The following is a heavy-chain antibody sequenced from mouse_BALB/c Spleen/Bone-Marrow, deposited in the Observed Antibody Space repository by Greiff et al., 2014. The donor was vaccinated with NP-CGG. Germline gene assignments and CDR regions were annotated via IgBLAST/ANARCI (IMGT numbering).Heavy chain of an antibody. CDR1: GYNFTSYW. D-gene: IGHD4-1*01. CDR2: IYPGSGST. Sequence: QVQLQQSGAELVKPGTSVKLSCKAFGYNFTSYWMNWVKLRPGQGLEWIGDIYPGSGSTNYNEKFKSKATLTVDTSSSTAYMQLSSLASEDSALYYCARGAWANWDYFDYWGQGTTLTVSS. J-gene: IGHJ2*01. V-gene: IGHV1-55*01. CDR3: ARGAWANWDYFDY.